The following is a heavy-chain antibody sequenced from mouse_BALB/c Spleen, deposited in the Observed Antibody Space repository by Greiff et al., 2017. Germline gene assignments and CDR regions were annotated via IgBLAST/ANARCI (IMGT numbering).Heavy chain of an antibody. CDR2: ISSGGSYT. Sequence: EVMLVESGGDLVKPGGSLKLSCAASGFTFSSYGMSWVRQTPDKRLEWVATISSGGSYTYYPDSVKGRFTISRDNAKNTLYLQMSSLKSEDTAMYYCARLLEDAMDYWGQGTSVTVSS. V-gene: IGHV5-6*02. CDR3: ARLLEDAMDY. J-gene: IGHJ4*01. CDR1: GFTFSSYG.